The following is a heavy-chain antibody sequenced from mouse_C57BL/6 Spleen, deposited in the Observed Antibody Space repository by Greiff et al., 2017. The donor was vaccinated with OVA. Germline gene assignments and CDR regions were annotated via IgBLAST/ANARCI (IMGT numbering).Heavy chain of an antibody. Sequence: QVQLQQPGTELVKPGASVKLSCKASGYTFTSYWMHWVKQRPGQGLEWIGNINPSNGGTNYNEKFKSKATLTVDKSSSTAYMQLSSLTSEDSAVYYCAREGAYYGNYPYYFDDWGQGTTLTVSS. CDR3: AREGAYYGNYPYYFDD. D-gene: IGHD2-10*01. J-gene: IGHJ2*01. CDR1: GYTFTSYW. CDR2: INPSNGGT. V-gene: IGHV1-53*01.